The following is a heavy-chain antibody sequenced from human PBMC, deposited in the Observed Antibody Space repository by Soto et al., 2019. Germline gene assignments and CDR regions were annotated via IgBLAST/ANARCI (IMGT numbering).Heavy chain of an antibody. Sequence: SETLSLTCTVSGGSISSGDYYWSWIRQPPGKGLEWIGYIYYSGSTYYNPSLKSRVTISVDTSKNQFSLKLSSVTAADTAVYYCAREYCSGGSCYYYYGMDVWGQGTTVTVSS. CDR1: GGSISSGDYY. D-gene: IGHD2-15*01. CDR3: AREYCSGGSCYYYYGMDV. J-gene: IGHJ6*02. CDR2: IYYSGST. V-gene: IGHV4-30-4*01.